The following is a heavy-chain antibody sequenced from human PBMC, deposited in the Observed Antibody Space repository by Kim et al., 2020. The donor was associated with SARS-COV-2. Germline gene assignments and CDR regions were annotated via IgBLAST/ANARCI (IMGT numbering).Heavy chain of an antibody. V-gene: IGHV4-61*02. D-gene: IGHD2-15*01. J-gene: IGHJ5*02. CDR3: ASSVVAATYNWFDP. CDR1: GGSISSGSYY. Sequence: SETLSLTCTVSGGSISSGSYYWSWIRQPAGKGLEWIGRIYTSGSTNYNPSLKSRVTISVDTSKNQFSLKLSSVTAADTAVYYCASSVVAATYNWFDPWGQGTLVTVSS. CDR2: IYTSGST.